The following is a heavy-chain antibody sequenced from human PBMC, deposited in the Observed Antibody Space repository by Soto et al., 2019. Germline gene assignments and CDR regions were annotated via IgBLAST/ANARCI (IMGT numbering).Heavy chain of an antibody. CDR1: VFTFSFYW. CDR2: TNGDGSTT. Sequence: PGGSLRLSCAASVFTFSFYWIRWVRQAPGKGLVWVSRTNGDGSTTSYADSVKGRFTISRDNAKHTLYLQMNSLRAEDTAVYYCARGFSSSWYVVYWGQGTLVTVSS. D-gene: IGHD6-13*01. CDR3: ARGFSSSWYVVY. J-gene: IGHJ4*02. V-gene: IGHV3-74*01.